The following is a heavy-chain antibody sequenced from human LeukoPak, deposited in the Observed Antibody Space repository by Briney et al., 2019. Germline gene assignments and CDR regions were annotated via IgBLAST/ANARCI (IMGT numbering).Heavy chain of an antibody. CDR2: IYSGGST. CDR1: GFTVSSKY. CDR3: AWSSIAVAALLDY. V-gene: IGHV3-66*01. Sequence: TGGSLRLSCAAPGFTVSSKYMSWVRQAPGKGLEWVSVIYSGGSTNYADSVKGRFTISRDNSKNTLNLQTNSLRAEDTAVYYCAWSSIAVAALLDYWGQGTLVTVSS. D-gene: IGHD6-19*01. J-gene: IGHJ4*02.